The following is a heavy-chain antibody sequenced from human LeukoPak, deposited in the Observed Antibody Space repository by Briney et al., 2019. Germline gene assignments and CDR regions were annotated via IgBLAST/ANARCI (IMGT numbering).Heavy chain of an antibody. Sequence: GESLKISCKGSGYRFTSYWIGWVRQMPGKGLEWMVIIYPGDSDTRYSPSFQGQVTISADKSISTAYLQWSSPKASDTAMYYCARYTTVTSFDYWGQGTLVTVSS. V-gene: IGHV5-51*01. J-gene: IGHJ4*02. CDR3: ARYTTVTSFDY. D-gene: IGHD4-11*01. CDR1: GYRFTSYW. CDR2: IYPGDSDT.